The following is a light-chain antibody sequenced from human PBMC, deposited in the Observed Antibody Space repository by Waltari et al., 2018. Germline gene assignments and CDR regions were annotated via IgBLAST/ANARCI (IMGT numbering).Light chain of an antibody. Sequence: DIQTTQSPSSLPASVGDRVTITRRASQDIRNHLSWFQQKPGKAPKSLVYGASSLQTGVPSEFSGSGSGTDFTLTISRLQPEDFAAYYCLQYKLYPRAFGGGTKVEVK. J-gene: IGKJ4*01. CDR1: QDIRNH. V-gene: IGKV1-16*02. CDR3: LQYKLYPRA. CDR2: GAS.